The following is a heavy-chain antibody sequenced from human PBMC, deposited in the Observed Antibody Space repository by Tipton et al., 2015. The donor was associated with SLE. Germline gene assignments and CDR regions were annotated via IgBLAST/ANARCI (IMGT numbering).Heavy chain of an antibody. Sequence: SLRLSCAASGFTPSSYWMSWVRQAPGKGLEWVANIKHDGSEKYYEDSVKGRFTISRDNAKNSLYLQMNSLRAEDTAVYYCAREDLWGIDYWGQGTLVTVSS. CDR1: GFTPSSYW. V-gene: IGHV3-7*01. J-gene: IGHJ4*02. D-gene: IGHD3-16*01. CDR2: IKHDGSEK. CDR3: AREDLWGIDY.